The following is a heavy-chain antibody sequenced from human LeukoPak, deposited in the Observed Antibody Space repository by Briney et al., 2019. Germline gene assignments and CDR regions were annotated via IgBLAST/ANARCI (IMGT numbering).Heavy chain of an antibody. CDR2: INPSSGDT. V-gene: IGHV1-2*02. D-gene: IGHD3/OR15-3a*01. CDR3: ARIGTMIFGDY. CDR1: GYSFTAYH. Sequence: GASVKVSCKPSGYSFTAYHLHWVRQAPGQGLEWVGWINPSSGDTRYAQTFQGRVIMTRDTSISTAYLELDSLTSDDTAVYFCARIGTMIFGDYWGQGTLVIVSS. J-gene: IGHJ4*02.